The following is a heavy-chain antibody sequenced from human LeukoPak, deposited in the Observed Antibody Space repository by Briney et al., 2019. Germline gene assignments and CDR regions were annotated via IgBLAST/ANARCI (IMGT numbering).Heavy chain of an antibody. CDR3: ARGEWQQLVGTT. D-gene: IGHD6-13*01. CDR1: GGSISSYY. J-gene: IGHJ5*02. CDR2: SYYSGST. Sequence: PSETLSLTCTVPGGSISSYYWSWFRQPPGKGLEWIGYSYYSGSTNYNPSLKSRVTISVDTSKNQFSLKLSSVTAADTAVYYCARGEWQQLVGTTWGQGTLVTVSS. V-gene: IGHV4-59*01.